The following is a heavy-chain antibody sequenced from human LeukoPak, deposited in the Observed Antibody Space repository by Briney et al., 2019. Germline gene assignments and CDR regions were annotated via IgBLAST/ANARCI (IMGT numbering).Heavy chain of an antibody. V-gene: IGHV1-18*01. CDR3: ARDSLSPVAATPRLDY. Sequence: GASVKVSCKASGYIFTTYGISWVRQAPGQGLEWMGWISGYNGDTKYAQKLQGRVTMTIDTSTSTAYMELRSLRSNDTAVFYCARDSLSPVAATPRLDYWGQGTLVTVPS. CDR2: ISGYNGDT. CDR1: GYIFTTYG. D-gene: IGHD6-19*01. J-gene: IGHJ4*02.